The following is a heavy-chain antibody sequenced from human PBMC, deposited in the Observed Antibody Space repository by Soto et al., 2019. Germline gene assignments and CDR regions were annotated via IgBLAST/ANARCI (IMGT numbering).Heavy chain of an antibody. J-gene: IGHJ5*02. V-gene: IGHV1-69*13. CDR2: IIPIFGTA. CDR3: ARDLEDDYGPHYYDSSGYWS. D-gene: IGHD3-22*01. Sequence: GASVKVSCKASGGTFSSYAISWVRQAPGQGLEWMGGIIPIFGTANYAQKFQGRVTITADESTSTAYMELSSLRSEDTAVYYCARDLEDDYGPHYYDSSGYWSWGQRTLVTVSS. CDR1: GGTFSSYA.